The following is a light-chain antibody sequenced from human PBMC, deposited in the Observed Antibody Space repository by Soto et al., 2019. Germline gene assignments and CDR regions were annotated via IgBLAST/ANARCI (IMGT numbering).Light chain of an antibody. CDR2: GAS. V-gene: IGKV3-20*01. CDR1: QSVSSSY. CDR3: QQYGSSPWT. J-gene: IGKJ1*01. Sequence: EIVLTQSPGTLSLSPGERATLSCRASQSVSSSYLAWYQQKPGQAPRLLMYGASSRATGIPDRFSGSGSGPYFTLTISRLESEDFAVYYCQQYGSSPWTFGQGTKWEIK.